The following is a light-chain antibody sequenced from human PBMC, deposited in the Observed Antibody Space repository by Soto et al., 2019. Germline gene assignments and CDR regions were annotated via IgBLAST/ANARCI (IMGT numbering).Light chain of an antibody. V-gene: IGKV1-5*01. CDR3: QKYNTYSSLT. J-gene: IGKJ4*01. CDR2: DAS. Sequence: DIQMTQSPSTLSASVGDRVTITCRASQSISSWLAWYQQKLGRAPRLLIYDASSLESGVPSRFSGSGYGTEFTLTISSLQPDDFATYYCQKYNTYSSLTFGGGTKVEIK. CDR1: QSISSW.